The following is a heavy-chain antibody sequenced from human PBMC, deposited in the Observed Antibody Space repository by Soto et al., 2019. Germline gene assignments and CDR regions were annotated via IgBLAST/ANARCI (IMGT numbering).Heavy chain of an antibody. V-gene: IGHV3-30-3*01. J-gene: IGHJ3*02. CDR1: GFTFSSYA. D-gene: IGHD3-10*01. Sequence: GGSLRLSCAASGFTFSSYAMHWVRQAPGKGLEWVAVISYDGSNKYYADSVKGRFTISRDNSKNTLYLQMNSLRAEDTAVYYCAKTMADAFDIWGQGTMVTVSS. CDR2: ISYDGSNK. CDR3: AKTMADAFDI.